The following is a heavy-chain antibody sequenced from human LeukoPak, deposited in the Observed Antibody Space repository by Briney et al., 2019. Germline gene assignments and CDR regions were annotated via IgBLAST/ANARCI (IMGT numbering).Heavy chain of an antibody. CDR2: IKEDGGRQ. Sequence: PGGSLRLSCVASGFTFSRDWMSWVRQAPGKGLEWVANIKEDGGRQYIVDSLNGRFTISRDNAKNSLYLEMNSLRAEDTAVYYCARANYYDSRGYYVGDWGQGTLVTVSS. J-gene: IGHJ4*02. V-gene: IGHV3-7*04. CDR3: ARANYYDSRGYYVGD. CDR1: GFTFSRDW. D-gene: IGHD3-22*01.